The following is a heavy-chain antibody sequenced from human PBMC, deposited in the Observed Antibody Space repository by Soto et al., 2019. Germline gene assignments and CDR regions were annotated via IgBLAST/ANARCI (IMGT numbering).Heavy chain of an antibody. CDR1: GFTFSSYA. D-gene: IGHD2-8*01. V-gene: IGHV3-30*14. CDR3: ARLYCSNGVCYTGFDY. CDR2: ISYDGSNK. J-gene: IGHJ4*02. Sequence: QVQLVESGGGVVQPGRSLRLSCAASGFTFSSYAMHWVRQAPGKGLEWVAVISYDGSNKYYADSVKGRFTISRDNSKNTLELQMNRLRAEDTAGYYWARLYCSNGVCYTGFDYWGQGTLVTVSS.